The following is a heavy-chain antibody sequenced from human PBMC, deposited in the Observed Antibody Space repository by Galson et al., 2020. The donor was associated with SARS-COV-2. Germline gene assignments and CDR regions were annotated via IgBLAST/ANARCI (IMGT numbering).Heavy chain of an antibody. D-gene: IGHD6-13*01. J-gene: IGHJ6*03. CDR2: IYSGGST. CDR1: GFIVSSNY. V-gene: IGHV3-53*01. CDR3: ARGRYSSSWGYYYYYMDV. Sequence: GESLKISCAASGFIVSSNYMSWVRQAPGKGLEWVSIIYSGGSTYYADSVKGRFTISRDNSKNTLYLQMNSLRAEDTAVYYCARGRYSSSWGYYYYYMDVWGKGTTVTISS.